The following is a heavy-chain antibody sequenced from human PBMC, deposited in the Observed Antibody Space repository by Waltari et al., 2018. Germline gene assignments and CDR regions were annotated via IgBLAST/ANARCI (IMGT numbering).Heavy chain of an antibody. CDR3: ASPGPEKNDAFDI. CDR2: IYYSGST. CDR1: GGSISRRSYY. V-gene: IGHV4-39*01. Sequence: QLQLQESGPGLVKPSETLSLTCTVSGGSISRRSYYWGWIRQPPGKGLEWIGSIYYSGSTYYNPSLKSRVTISVDTSKNQFSLKLSSVTAADTAVYYCASPGPEKNDAFDIWGQGTMVTVSS. J-gene: IGHJ3*02.